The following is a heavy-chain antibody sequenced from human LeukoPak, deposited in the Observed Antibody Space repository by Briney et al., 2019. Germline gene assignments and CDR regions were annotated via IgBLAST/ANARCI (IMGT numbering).Heavy chain of an antibody. J-gene: IGHJ4*02. Sequence: GGSLRLSCAASGFTFSSYAMSWVRQAPGKGLEWVSAISGSGGSTYYADSVKGRFTISRDNSKNTLYLQMNSLRAEDTAIYYCATPPDVWGSYRQDYWGQGTLVTVSS. CDR1: GFTFSSYA. V-gene: IGHV3-23*01. CDR3: ATPPDVWGSYRQDY. D-gene: IGHD3-16*02. CDR2: ISGSGGST.